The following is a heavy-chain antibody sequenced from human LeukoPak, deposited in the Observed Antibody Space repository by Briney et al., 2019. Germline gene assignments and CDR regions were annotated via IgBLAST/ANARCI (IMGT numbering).Heavy chain of an antibody. D-gene: IGHD3-10*01. Sequence: GGSLRLSCAASGFTFDDYAMHWVRQAPGKGLEWVSGISWNSGSIGYADSVKGRFTISGDNAKNSLYLQMNSLRAEDTALYYCAKDSEGTMVQGVMDEGYFDYWGQGTLVTVSS. J-gene: IGHJ4*02. V-gene: IGHV3-9*01. CDR1: GFTFDDYA. CDR3: AKDSEGTMVQGVMDEGYFDY. CDR2: ISWNSGSI.